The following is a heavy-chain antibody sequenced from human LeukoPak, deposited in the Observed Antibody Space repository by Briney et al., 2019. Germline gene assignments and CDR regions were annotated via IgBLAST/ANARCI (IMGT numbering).Heavy chain of an antibody. V-gene: IGHV1-69*13. CDR2: IIPIFGTA. J-gene: IGHJ4*02. Sequence: GASVKVSCKASGGTFSSYAISWVRQAPGQGLEWMGGIIPIFGTANYAQKFQGRVTITADESTSTAYMELSSLRSEDTAVYYCARAPRAATGGYYFDYWGQGTLVTVSS. CDR1: GGTFSSYA. D-gene: IGHD2-15*01. CDR3: ARAPRAATGGYYFDY.